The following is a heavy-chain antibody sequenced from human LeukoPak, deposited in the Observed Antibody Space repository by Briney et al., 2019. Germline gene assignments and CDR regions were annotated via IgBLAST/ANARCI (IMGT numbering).Heavy chain of an antibody. V-gene: IGHV3-21*01. J-gene: IGHJ4*02. Sequence: GSLRLSCAASGFTFSSYSMNWVRQAPGKGLEWVSSISISSSYIYYADSVKGRFTISRDNAKNSLYLQMNSLRAEDTAVYYCVTAAGLGVYYFDYWGQGTLVTVSS. CDR3: VTAAGLGVYYFDY. D-gene: IGHD6-13*01. CDR2: ISISSSYI. CDR1: GFTFSSYS.